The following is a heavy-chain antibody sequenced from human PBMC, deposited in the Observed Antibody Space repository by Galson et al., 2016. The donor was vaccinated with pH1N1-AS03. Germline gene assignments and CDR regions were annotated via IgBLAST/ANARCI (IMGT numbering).Heavy chain of an antibody. CDR3: ASDFNYDFWSGYSFY. CDR2: ISFDGTNK. Sequence: SLRLSCAASGFTIRNFGMLWVRQAPGQGLEWVATISFDGTNKYYADSVKGRFSISRDNSKNTLFLQMSALRAEDTAVYYCASDFNYDFWSGYSFYWGQGAPVTVSS. V-gene: IGHV3-30*03. J-gene: IGHJ4*02. CDR1: GFTIRNFG. D-gene: IGHD3/OR15-3a*01.